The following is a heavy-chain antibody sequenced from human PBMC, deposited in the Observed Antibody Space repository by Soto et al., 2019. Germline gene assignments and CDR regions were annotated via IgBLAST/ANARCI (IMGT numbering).Heavy chain of an antibody. J-gene: IGHJ4*02. CDR1: GFTFSNSW. CDR2: INADGSSI. V-gene: IGHV3-74*01. Sequence: GGSLRLSCAASGFTFSNSWMHWVRQAPGKGLVWLSHINADGSSIRYADSVKGRFTISRDNSKSTLYLQMNSLRAEDTAVYYCAKQAPYSNSWYEIDHWGQGTLVTVSS. D-gene: IGHD6-13*01. CDR3: AKQAPYSNSWYEIDH.